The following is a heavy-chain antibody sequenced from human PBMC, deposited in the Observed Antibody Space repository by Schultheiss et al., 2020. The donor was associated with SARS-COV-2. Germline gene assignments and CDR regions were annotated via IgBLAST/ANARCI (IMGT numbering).Heavy chain of an antibody. CDR2: ISSNGGST. Sequence: GESLKISCSASGFTFSSYAMHWVRQAPGKGLEYVSAISSNGGSTYYADSVKGRFTISRDNSKNTLYLQMSSLRAEDTAVYYCVKGIAAAGRPDAFDIWGQGTMVTVSS. CDR1: GFTFSSYA. CDR3: VKGIAAAGRPDAFDI. V-gene: IGHV3-64D*06. D-gene: IGHD6-13*01. J-gene: IGHJ3*02.